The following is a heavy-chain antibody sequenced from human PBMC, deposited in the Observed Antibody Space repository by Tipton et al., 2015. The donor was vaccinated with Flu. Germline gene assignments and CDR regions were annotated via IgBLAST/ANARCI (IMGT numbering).Heavy chain of an antibody. J-gene: IGHJ4*02. D-gene: IGHD5-12*01. Sequence: TLSLTCAVYGGSFSGYYWSWIRQPPGKGLEWIGEINHSGSTNYNPSLKSRVTISVDTSKNQFSLKLSSVTATDTAIYYCASAPTITTFFFWGQGTLVTVSS. CDR3: ASAPTITTFFF. CDR2: INHSGST. CDR1: GGSFSGYY. V-gene: IGHV4-34*01.